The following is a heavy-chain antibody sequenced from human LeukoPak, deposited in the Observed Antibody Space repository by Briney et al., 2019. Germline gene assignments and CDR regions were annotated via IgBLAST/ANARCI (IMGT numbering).Heavy chain of an antibody. D-gene: IGHD1-1*01. CDR2: IYPGDSDT. CDR1: GCIFTSYW. J-gene: IGHJ6*03. V-gene: IGHV5-51*01. Sequence: GGALEISWKGSGCIFTSYWIGWVRQVPGKGLEWMGIIYPGDSDTRYSPSFQGQVTISAEKSISTAYLQWSSLKASDTAMYYCARSTGTSYYYYMDVWGKGTTVTVSS. CDR3: ARSTGTSYYYYMDV.